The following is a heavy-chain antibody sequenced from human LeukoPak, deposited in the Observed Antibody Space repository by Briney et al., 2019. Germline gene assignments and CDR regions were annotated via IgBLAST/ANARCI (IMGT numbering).Heavy chain of an antibody. CDR1: GYTFTGYY. Sequence: ASVKVSCKASGYTFTGYYMHWVRQAPGQGLEWMGWINPNSGGTNYAQKFQGRVTMTRDTSISTAYMELRRLRSDDTAVYYCARLRPPSGWDYYYYGMDVWGQGTTVTVSS. CDR3: ARLRPPSGWDYYYYGMDV. D-gene: IGHD6-19*01. J-gene: IGHJ6*02. CDR2: INPNSGGT. V-gene: IGHV1-2*02.